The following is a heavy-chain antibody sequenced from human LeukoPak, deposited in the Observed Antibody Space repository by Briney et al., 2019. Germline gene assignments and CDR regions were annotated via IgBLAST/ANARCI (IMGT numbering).Heavy chain of an antibody. Sequence: GGSLRLSCAASGFTFSSYSMNWVRQAPGKGLEWVSSISSSSSYIYYADSVKGRFTISRDNAKNSLYLQMNSLRAEDTAVYYCAKEPSIRAATDYWGQGTLVTVSS. CDR1: GFTFSSYS. CDR3: AKEPSIRAATDY. D-gene: IGHD1-26*01. V-gene: IGHV3-21*04. J-gene: IGHJ4*02. CDR2: ISSSSSYI.